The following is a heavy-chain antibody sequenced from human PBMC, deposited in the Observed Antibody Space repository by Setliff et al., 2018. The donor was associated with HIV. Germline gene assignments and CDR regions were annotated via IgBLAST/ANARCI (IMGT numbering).Heavy chain of an antibody. Sequence: PSETLSLTCAVSGYSISSGYYWSWIRQPPGKGLEWIGEINHSGSTNYNPSLKSRVTMSVDRSKNQFSLRLISVTAADTAVYYCTRKKTGQFGAFNMWGRGTLVTVSS. J-gene: IGHJ3*02. CDR3: TRKKTGQFGAFNM. D-gene: IGHD7-27*01. CDR1: GYSISSGYY. CDR2: INHSGST. V-gene: IGHV4-34*01.